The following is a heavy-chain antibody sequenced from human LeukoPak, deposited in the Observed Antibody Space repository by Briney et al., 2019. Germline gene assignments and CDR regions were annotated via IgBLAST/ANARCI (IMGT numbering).Heavy chain of an antibody. CDR2: ISGSGGNT. CDR3: AKSGSYYYFDF. CDR1: GFTFSSYA. J-gene: IGHJ4*02. V-gene: IGHV3-23*01. Sequence: GGSLRLSCAASGFTFSSYAMSWVRQAPGKGLERVSGISGSGGNTYYADSVKGRFTISRGNSKNTLYLQMNSLRAEDTAVYYCAKSGSYYYFDFWGQGTLVTVSS. D-gene: IGHD1-26*01.